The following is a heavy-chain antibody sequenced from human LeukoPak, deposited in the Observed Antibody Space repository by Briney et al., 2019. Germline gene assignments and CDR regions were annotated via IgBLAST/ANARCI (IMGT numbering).Heavy chain of an antibody. CDR2: ISGSGDNT. CDR3: AKVTYGSGTYGAFDY. V-gene: IGHV3-23*01. J-gene: IGHJ4*02. Sequence: GGTLRLSCAASGFTFSSHGMSWVRQAPGKGLEWVSTISGSGDNTYYADSVKGRFTISRDNSKNTLYLQMNSLRAEDTAVYYCAKVTYGSGTYGAFDYWGQGTLVTVSS. D-gene: IGHD3-10*01. CDR1: GFTFSSHG.